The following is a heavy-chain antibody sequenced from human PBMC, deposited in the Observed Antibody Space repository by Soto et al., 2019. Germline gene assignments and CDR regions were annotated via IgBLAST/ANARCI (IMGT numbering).Heavy chain of an antibody. J-gene: IGHJ4*02. CDR2: INPNSGGT. CDR1: GYTFTGYY. V-gene: IGHV1-2*04. D-gene: IGHD5-12*01. Sequence: ASVKVSCKASGYTFTGYYIHWVQQAPGQGLEWMGWINPNSGGTNYAQKFQGWVTMTRDTSISTAYMELSRLRSDDTAVYYCARGYSGYNYRSDYWGQGTLVTVSS. CDR3: ARGYSGYNYRSDY.